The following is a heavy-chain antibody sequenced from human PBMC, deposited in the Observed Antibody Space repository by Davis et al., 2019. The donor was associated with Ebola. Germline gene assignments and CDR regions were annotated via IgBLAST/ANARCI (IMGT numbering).Heavy chain of an antibody. J-gene: IGHJ4*02. V-gene: IGHV3-74*01. CDR1: EFTFRSYW. CDR2: IATDGSTT. CDR3: ARDVGGRAGY. Sequence: PGGSLRLSCIGSEFTFRSYWFHWVRQAPGKGLEWVSRIATDGSTTNYADSVRGRFTISRDNAKNTLFLQMNSLRADDTAVYYCARDVGGRAGYWGQGTLVTVSS.